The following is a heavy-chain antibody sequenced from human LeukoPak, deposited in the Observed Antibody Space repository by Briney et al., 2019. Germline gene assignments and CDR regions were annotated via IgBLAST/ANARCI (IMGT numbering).Heavy chain of an antibody. Sequence: TTSETLSLTCTVSGGSISSYYWSWIRQPPGKGLEWIGYIYYSGSTNYNPSLKSRVTISVDTSKNQFSLKLSSVTAADTAVYYCAREYSSSSGWFDPWGQGTLVTVSS. CDR3: AREYSSSSGWFDP. CDR1: GGSISSYY. J-gene: IGHJ5*02. V-gene: IGHV4-59*01. CDR2: IYYSGST. D-gene: IGHD6-6*01.